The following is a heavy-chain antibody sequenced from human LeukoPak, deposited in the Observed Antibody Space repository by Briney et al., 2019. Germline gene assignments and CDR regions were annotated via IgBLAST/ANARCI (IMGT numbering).Heavy chain of an antibody. D-gene: IGHD3-10*01. CDR2: ISSSNYI. CDR1: GFTFSSYS. V-gene: IGHV3-21*01. J-gene: IGHJ4*02. Sequence: GGSLRLSCAASGFTFSSYSMNWVRQAPGKGLEWVSSISSSNYIYYADSVKGRFTISRDNAKNSLYLQMNSLRVEDTAVYYCAKLAKYFYGWETYYFFEHWGQGTPVTASS. CDR3: AKLAKYFYGWETYYFFEH.